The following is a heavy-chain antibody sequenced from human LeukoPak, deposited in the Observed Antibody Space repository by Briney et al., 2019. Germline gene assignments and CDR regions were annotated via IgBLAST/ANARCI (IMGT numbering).Heavy chain of an antibody. CDR1: GFTFSSSS. V-gene: IGHV3-15*01. D-gene: IGHD4-17*01. Sequence: GGSLRLSCEASGFTFSSSSMSWVRQAPGKGLEWVGRIKSKTDGGTTDYAAPVKGRFTISRDDSKNTLYLQMNSLKTEDTAVYYCTTVPIGDYVHAHWGQGTLVTVSS. CDR2: IKSKTDGGTT. CDR3: TTVPIGDYVHAH. J-gene: IGHJ4*02.